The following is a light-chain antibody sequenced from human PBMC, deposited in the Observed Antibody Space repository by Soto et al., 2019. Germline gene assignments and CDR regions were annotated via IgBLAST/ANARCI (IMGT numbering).Light chain of an antibody. CDR2: AAS. Sequence: DIQMTQSPSSLSASVGDRVTITCRASQSISTFLNWYQQKPGKAPNXXIYAASGLQSGVPSRFSGSGSGTDFTLTISSLQPEDFATYYCQQSYRTPITFGQGTRLEIK. CDR3: QQSYRTPIT. V-gene: IGKV1-39*01. CDR1: QSISTF. J-gene: IGKJ5*01.